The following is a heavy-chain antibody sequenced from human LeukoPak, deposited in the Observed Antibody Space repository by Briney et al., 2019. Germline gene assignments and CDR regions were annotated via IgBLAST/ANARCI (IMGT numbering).Heavy chain of an antibody. J-gene: IGHJ4*02. CDR2: FYYSGST. Sequence: SETLSLTCTASGGSISNHYWSWIRQPPGKGLEWIGYFYYSGSTTYNPSLKSRVTISVDTSKNQFSLNLSSVTAADTAVYYCARGFGDNVVRYFDYWGQGTLATVSS. D-gene: IGHD6-6*01. CDR3: ARGFGDNVVRYFDY. V-gene: IGHV4-59*11. CDR1: GGSISNHY.